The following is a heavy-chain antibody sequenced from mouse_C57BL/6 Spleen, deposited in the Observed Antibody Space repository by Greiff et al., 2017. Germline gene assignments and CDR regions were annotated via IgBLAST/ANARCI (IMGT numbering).Heavy chain of an antibody. CDR3: TRKRYYYGSRCAMDY. D-gene: IGHD1-1*01. J-gene: IGHJ4*01. V-gene: IGHV1-15*01. CDR2: IDPETGGT. CDR1: GYTFTDYE. Sequence: QVQLQQSGAELVRPGASVTLSCKASGYTFTDYEMHWVKQTPVHGLEWIGAIDPETGGTAYNQKFKGKAILTADKSSSTAYMELRSLTSEDSAVYYCTRKRYYYGSRCAMDYWGQGTSVTVSS.